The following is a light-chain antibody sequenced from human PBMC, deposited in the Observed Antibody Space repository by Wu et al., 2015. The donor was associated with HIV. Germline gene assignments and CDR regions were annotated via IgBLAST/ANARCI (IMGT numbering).Light chain of an antibody. CDR2: GAS. J-gene: IGKJ1*01. CDR3: QQYHNWPPWT. CDR1: QSGSSN. V-gene: IGKV3D-15*01. Sequence: ENVLTQSPGSLSLSPGERATLSCRASQSGSSNLAWYQHKPGQAPRLLIYGASTRATGIPARFSGSGSGTEFNLTISSMQPEDFAVYYCQQYHNWPPWTFGQGTRVE.